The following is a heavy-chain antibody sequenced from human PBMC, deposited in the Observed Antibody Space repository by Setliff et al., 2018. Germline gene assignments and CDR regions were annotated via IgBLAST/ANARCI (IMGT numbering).Heavy chain of an antibody. J-gene: IGHJ4*02. D-gene: IGHD3-10*01. CDR3: FGAGTCSY. Sequence: QAGGSLRLSCTASGLSYSNDWVSWVRQAPGKGLEWLASINPHGSEKYYADSVKGRFTISRDNAKNSLSLQMNNLRIEDTAVYYCFGAGTCSYWGQGTLVTVSS. CDR2: INPHGSEK. V-gene: IGHV3-7*01. CDR1: GLSYSNDW.